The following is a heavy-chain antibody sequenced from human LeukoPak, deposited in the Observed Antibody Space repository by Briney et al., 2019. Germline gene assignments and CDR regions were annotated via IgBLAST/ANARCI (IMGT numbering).Heavy chain of an antibody. Sequence: PGASLRLSCAASGFIFSSYAMSWVRQAPGKGLEWVSAISGSGGSTYYADSVKGRFTISRDNSKNTLYLQMNSLRAEDTAVYYCAKENHRGCSSTSCYPVWFDPWGQGTLVTVSS. CDR3: AKENHRGCSSTSCYPVWFDP. D-gene: IGHD2-2*01. J-gene: IGHJ5*02. V-gene: IGHV3-23*01. CDR1: GFIFSSYA. CDR2: ISGSGGST.